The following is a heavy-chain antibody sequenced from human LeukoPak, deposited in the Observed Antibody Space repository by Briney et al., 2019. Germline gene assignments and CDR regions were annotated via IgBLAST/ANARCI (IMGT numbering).Heavy chain of an antibody. J-gene: IGHJ4*02. CDR2: ISSSGSTI. V-gene: IGHV3-48*04. CDR1: GFTFSSYA. CDR3: ARATPSRGKYYYDSSGYPFDY. Sequence: GGSLRLSCAASGFTFSSYAMSWVRQAPGKGLEWVSYISSSGSTIYYADSVKGRFTISRDNAKNSLYLQMNSLRAEDTAVYYCARATPSRGKYYYDSSGYPFDYWGQGTLVTVSS. D-gene: IGHD3-22*01.